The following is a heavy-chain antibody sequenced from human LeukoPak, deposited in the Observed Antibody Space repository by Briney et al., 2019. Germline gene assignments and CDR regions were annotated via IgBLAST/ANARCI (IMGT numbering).Heavy chain of an antibody. CDR2: ISAYNGNT. D-gene: IGHD1-26*01. V-gene: IGHV1-18*01. CDR3: ARDLVGATAFDY. J-gene: IGHJ4*02. Sequence: ASVKVSCKASGYTFTSYGISWVRQAPGQGLEWMGWISAYNGNTNYAQKLQGRVTMTRDTSISTAYMELSRLRSDDTAVYYCARDLVGATAFDYWGQGTLVTVSS. CDR1: GYTFTSYG.